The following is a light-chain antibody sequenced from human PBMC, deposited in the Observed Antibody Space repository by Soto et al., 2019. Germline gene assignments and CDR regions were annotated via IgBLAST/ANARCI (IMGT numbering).Light chain of an antibody. V-gene: IGLV2-14*01. CDR3: CLYSSSSTGVV. Sequence: QSALTQPASVSGSPGQSVTISCTGTSSDVGGYNYVPWYQQHPGKAPKLMIYDVTNRPSGVSNRFSGSKSGNTASLTISGLQADEEADYYCCLYSSSSTGVVFGGGTKLTVL. CDR1: SSDVGGYNY. J-gene: IGLJ2*01. CDR2: DVT.